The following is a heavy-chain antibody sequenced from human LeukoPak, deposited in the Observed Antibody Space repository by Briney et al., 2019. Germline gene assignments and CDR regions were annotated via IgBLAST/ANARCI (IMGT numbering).Heavy chain of an antibody. CDR3: ARSIAAARYYFDY. J-gene: IGHJ4*02. CDR1: GGSISSYY. V-gene: IGHV4-59*08. Sequence: SETLSLTCTVSGGSISSYYWSWIRQPPGKGLEWIGYIYYSGSTNYNPSLKSRVTISVDTSKNQFSLKLSSVTAADTAVYYCARSIAAARYYFDYWGQGTLVTVSS. CDR2: IYYSGST. D-gene: IGHD6-13*01.